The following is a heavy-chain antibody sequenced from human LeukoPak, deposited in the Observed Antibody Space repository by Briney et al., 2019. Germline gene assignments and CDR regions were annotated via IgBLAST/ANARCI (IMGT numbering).Heavy chain of an antibody. Sequence: GGSLRLSCATSGFTFSSNAMTWVRQAPGKGLECVSAITAPGDATYYADSVKGRFSISRDNSKNTLYLQLNSLRAEDTAVYYCAKAFGTNGYFQLPIDFWGQETLVTVSS. D-gene: IGHD2-8*01. CDR2: ITAPGDAT. V-gene: IGHV3-23*01. CDR3: AKAFGTNGYFQLPIDF. CDR1: GFTFSSNA. J-gene: IGHJ4*02.